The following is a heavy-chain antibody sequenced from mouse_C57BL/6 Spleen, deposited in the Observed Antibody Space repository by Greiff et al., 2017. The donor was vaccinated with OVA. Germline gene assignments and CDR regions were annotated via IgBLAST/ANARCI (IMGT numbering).Heavy chain of an antibody. Sequence: QVQLKQSGPELVKPGASVKISCKASGYAFSSSWMNWVKQRPGKGLEWIGRLYPGDGDTNYNGKFKGKATLTADKSSSTAYMQLSSLTSEDSAVYFCAREGLLLFAYWGQGTLVTVSA. V-gene: IGHV1-82*01. D-gene: IGHD3-3*01. CDR2: LYPGDGDT. J-gene: IGHJ3*01. CDR3: AREGLLLFAY. CDR1: GYAFSSSW.